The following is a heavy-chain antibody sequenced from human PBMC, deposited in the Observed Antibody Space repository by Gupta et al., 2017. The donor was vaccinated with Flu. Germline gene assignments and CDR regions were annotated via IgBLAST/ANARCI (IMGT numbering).Heavy chain of an antibody. CDR1: GFTFSSYG. Sequence: CAASGFTFSSYGMHWVRQAPGKGLEWVAVIWYDGSNKYYADSVKGRFTISRDNSKNTLYLQMNSLRAEDTAVYYCARDRGIAAFDIWGQGTMVTVSS. CDR3: ARDRGIAAFDI. D-gene: IGHD2-15*01. V-gene: IGHV3-33*01. CDR2: IWYDGSNK. J-gene: IGHJ3*02.